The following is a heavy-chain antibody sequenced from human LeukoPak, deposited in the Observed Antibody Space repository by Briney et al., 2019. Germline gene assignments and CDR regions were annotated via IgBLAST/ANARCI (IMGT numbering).Heavy chain of an antibody. CDR3: AKPPGAVAIFDY. V-gene: IGHV3-23*01. D-gene: IGHD6-19*01. CDR1: GFTFSSYA. J-gene: IGHJ4*02. CDR2: ISGSGGST. Sequence: GGSLRVSCAASGFTFSSYAMSWVRQAPGKGLEWVSVISGSGGSTYYADSVKGRFTISRDNSKNTLYLQMNSLRAEDTAVYYCAKPPGAVAIFDYWGQGTLVTVSS.